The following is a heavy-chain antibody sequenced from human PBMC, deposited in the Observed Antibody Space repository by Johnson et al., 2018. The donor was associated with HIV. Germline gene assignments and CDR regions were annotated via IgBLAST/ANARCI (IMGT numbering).Heavy chain of an antibody. D-gene: IGHD3-16*01. CDR3: ARGGKDHAFDI. J-gene: IGHJ3*02. Sequence: QVQLVESGGGVVQPGRSLRLSCAASGFTFSSYAMHWVRQAPGKGLEWVAVISYDGSNKNYADSVKGRFTISRDNPKNTLYLQMNSLRAEDTAVYYCARGGKDHAFDIWGQGTVVTVSS. V-gene: IGHV3-30*04. CDR2: ISYDGSNK. CDR1: GFTFSSYA.